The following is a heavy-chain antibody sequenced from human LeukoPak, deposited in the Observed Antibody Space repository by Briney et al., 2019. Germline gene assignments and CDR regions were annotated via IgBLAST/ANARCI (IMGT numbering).Heavy chain of an antibody. CDR3: ARAPGYRGFLDY. CDR1: GFTFSSYA. Sequence: PGGSLRLSCAASGFTFSSYAMHWVRQAPGKGLEWVAVISYDGSNKYYADSVKGRFTISRDNSKNTLYLQMNSLRAEDTAVYYCARAPGYRGFLDYWGQGTLVTVSS. D-gene: IGHD6-13*01. CDR2: ISYDGSNK. J-gene: IGHJ4*02. V-gene: IGHV3-30*04.